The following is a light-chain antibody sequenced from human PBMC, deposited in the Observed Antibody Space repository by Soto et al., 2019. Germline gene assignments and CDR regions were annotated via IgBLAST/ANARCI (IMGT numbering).Light chain of an antibody. J-gene: IGLJ1*01. Sequence: QSALTQPASVSGSPGQSITISCTGTSSDLGGYNFVSWYQHHPGKAPKLMIFEVSNRPSGVSNRFSGSKSGNTASLTISGLQTEDEADYYCTSYTSSFTHLFGTGTKVTVL. CDR3: TSYTSSFTHL. CDR2: EVS. V-gene: IGLV2-14*01. CDR1: SSDLGGYNF.